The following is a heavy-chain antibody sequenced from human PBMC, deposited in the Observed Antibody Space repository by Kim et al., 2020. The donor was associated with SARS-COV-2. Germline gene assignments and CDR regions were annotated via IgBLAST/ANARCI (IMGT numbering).Heavy chain of an antibody. J-gene: IGHJ5*02. V-gene: IGHV3-7*01. CDR2: EK. Sequence: EKYNIGSVKGRITISRDNAKNLMYLQMSGLRAEDTAVYYCARDIRGTWFDPWGQGTLVTVSS. CDR3: ARDIRGTWFDP. D-gene: IGHD3-16*01.